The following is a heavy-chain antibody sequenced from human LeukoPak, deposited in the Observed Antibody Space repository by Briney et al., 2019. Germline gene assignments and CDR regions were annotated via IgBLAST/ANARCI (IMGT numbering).Heavy chain of an antibody. CDR2: ISYDGSNK. D-gene: IGHD2-15*01. Sequence: PGGSLRLSCAASGFTFSSYSMNWVRQAPGKGLEWVAFISYDGSNKYYADSVKGRFTISRDNSKNTLYLQMNNLRADDTAVYYCAKARYDGEVMIAATDYWGQGTLVTVSS. V-gene: IGHV3-30*18. CDR1: GFTFSSYS. J-gene: IGHJ4*02. CDR3: AKARYDGEVMIAATDY.